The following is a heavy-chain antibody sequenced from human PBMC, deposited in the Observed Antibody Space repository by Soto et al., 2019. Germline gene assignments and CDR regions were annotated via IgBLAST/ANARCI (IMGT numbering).Heavy chain of an antibody. Sequence: QVQLVQSGAEVKKPGASVKVSCKASGYSFISYYIHWVRQAPGQGLEWMGIISPIGGITSYAQKFQGRVNVTRDTSTSTVDIKLSSLGSEDTDVYYCARDQSCGDPNNALDIWGQGTMVTVSS. CDR2: ISPIGGIT. D-gene: IGHD4-17*01. V-gene: IGHV1-46*01. CDR3: ARDQSCGDPNNALDI. J-gene: IGHJ3*02. CDR1: GYSFISYY.